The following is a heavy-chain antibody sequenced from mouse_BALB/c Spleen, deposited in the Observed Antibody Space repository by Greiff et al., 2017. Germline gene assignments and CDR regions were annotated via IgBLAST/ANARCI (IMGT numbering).Heavy chain of an antibody. D-gene: IGHD1-1*01. CDR2: ISSGGSYT. V-gene: IGHV5-6-4*01. J-gene: IGHJ4*01. Sequence: EVQLVESGGGLVKPGGSLKLSCAASGFTFSRYTMSWVRQTPEKRLEWVATISSGGSYTYYPDSVKSRYTISRDNAKNTLYLQMSSLTSEDTAMYYCTRERITTVVGLDYGGEGNTVTVAS. CDR3: TRERITTVVGLDY. CDR1: GFTFSRYT.